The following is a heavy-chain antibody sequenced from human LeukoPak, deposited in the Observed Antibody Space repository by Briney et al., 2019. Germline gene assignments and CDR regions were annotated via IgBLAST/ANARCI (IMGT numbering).Heavy chain of an antibody. CDR1: GLTFSSYA. V-gene: IGHV3-23*01. Sequence: GGSLRLSCAASGLTFSSYAMSWVRQAPGKGLEWVSAISGSGGSTYYADSVKGRFTISRDNSKNTLYLQMNSLRAEDTAVYYFAKGASDYDFWSGYYISDAFDIWGQGTMVTVSS. CDR2: ISGSGGST. CDR3: AKGASDYDFWSGYYISDAFDI. J-gene: IGHJ3*02. D-gene: IGHD3-3*01.